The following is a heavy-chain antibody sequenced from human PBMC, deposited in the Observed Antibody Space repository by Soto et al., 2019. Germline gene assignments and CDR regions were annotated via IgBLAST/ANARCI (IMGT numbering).Heavy chain of an antibody. CDR3: ATDLKVSGGVHGSLNYYYGMDV. D-gene: IGHD3-10*01. CDR2: ISYDGNVK. CDR1: GFSFSNHG. Sequence: QVQLAESGGGVVQPGRSLRISCAASGFSFSNHGMQWVRQAPGKGLEWVAVISYDGNVKYYTDSVKGRFTISRDNSQVTLFLQMDSLRPEDGAAYECATDLKVSGGVHGSLNYYYGMDVWGQGTTVTVSS. V-gene: IGHV3-30*03. J-gene: IGHJ6*02.